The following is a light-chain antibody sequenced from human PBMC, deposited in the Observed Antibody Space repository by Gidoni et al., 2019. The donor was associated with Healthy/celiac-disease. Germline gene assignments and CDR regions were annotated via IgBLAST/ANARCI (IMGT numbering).Light chain of an antibody. Sequence: EIVLTQSPGTLSLSPGERATLSCRASQSVSSSYLAWYQQKPGQAPRLLIYGASSRATGIPDRFSGSGSGKDFNLNISRLEAEDFAVYYCQQYGRSPFAFGPGTKMDIK. CDR1: QSVSSSY. V-gene: IGKV3-20*01. CDR2: GAS. J-gene: IGKJ3*01. CDR3: QQYGRSPFA.